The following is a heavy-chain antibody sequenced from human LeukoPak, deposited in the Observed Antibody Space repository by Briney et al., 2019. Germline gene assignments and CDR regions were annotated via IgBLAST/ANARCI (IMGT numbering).Heavy chain of an antibody. CDR2: INPDSGGT. J-gene: IGHJ4*02. CDR3: ARVLFYSSGNKSNRVDY. V-gene: IGHV1-2*02. D-gene: IGHD6-19*01. CDR1: GYPFIGYY. Sequence: GASVKVSCKASGYPFIGYYLHWVRQAPGQGLEWMGWINPDSGGTNYAQKFQGRVTMTRDTSIRTAYMELSRLRSDDTAVYYCARVLFYSSGNKSNRVDYWGQGTLVTVSS.